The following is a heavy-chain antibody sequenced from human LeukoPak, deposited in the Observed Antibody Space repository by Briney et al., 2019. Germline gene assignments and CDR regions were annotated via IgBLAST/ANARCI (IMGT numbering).Heavy chain of an antibody. CDR2: ISSSSSDI. CDR1: GFTFSTYS. V-gene: IGHV3-21*01. D-gene: IGHD2-2*01. Sequence: PGGSLRLSCAASGFTFSTYSMNWVRQAPGKGLEWVSSISSSSSDIYYADSMKGRFTISRDNAKSSLYLQMNSLRAEDTAVYYCAKEGYCSSISCPQFDYWGQGTLVTVSS. J-gene: IGHJ4*02. CDR3: AKEGYCSSISCPQFDY.